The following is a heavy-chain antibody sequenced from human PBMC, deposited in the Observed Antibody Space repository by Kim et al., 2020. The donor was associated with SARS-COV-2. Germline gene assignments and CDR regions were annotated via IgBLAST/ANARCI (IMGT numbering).Heavy chain of an antibody. Sequence: SETLSLTCAVYGGSFSGYYWSWIRQPPGKGLEWIGEINHSGSTNYNPSLKSRVTISVDTSKNQFSLKLSSVTAADTAVYYCARGSDGSGSYYKGANLDY. V-gene: IGHV4-34*01. CDR3: ARGSDGSGSYYKGANLDY. D-gene: IGHD3-10*01. J-gene: IGHJ4*01. CDR2: INHSGST. CDR1: GGSFSGYY.